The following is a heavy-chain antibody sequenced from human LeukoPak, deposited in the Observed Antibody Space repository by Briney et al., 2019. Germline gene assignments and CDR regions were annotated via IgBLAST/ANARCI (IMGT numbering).Heavy chain of an antibody. J-gene: IGHJ4*02. CDR1: GFTLSSYG. CDR3: AKVQSFATSMVREDY. Sequence: PGGSLRLSCAASGFTLSSYGMHWVRQAPGKGLEWVAVISYDGSNKYYADSVKGRFTISRDNSKNTLYLQMNSLRAEDTAVYYCAKVQSFATSMVREDYWGQGTLVTVSS. V-gene: IGHV3-30*18. CDR2: ISYDGSNK. D-gene: IGHD3-10*01.